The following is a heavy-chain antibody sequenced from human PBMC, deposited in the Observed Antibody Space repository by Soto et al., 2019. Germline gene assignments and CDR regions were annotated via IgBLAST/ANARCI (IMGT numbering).Heavy chain of an antibody. D-gene: IGHD4-17*01. Sequence: SETLSLTCTVSGDSISSSSYYWGWIRQPPGKGLEWIGSIYYSGSTFYNPSLKGRVTISVDTSKNQFSLKLSSVTAADTAVYYCARRGDYGDYGRFDPWGQGTLVTVSS. J-gene: IGHJ5*02. V-gene: IGHV4-39*01. CDR3: ARRGDYGDYGRFDP. CDR1: GDSISSSSYY. CDR2: IYYSGST.